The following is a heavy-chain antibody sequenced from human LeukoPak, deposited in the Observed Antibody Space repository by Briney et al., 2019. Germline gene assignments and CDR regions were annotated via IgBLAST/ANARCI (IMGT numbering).Heavy chain of an antibody. CDR3: ARGGRPLAARRRGVDY. Sequence: VASVKVSCRASGYTFTDYYMHWVRQAPGQGLEWMGWLNPNTLVTNYAQHFQGRVSMTWDTSISTGYMDLHSLTSDDTAVYYCARGGRPLAARRRGVDYWGQGTLVTVSS. J-gene: IGHJ4*02. CDR2: LNPNTLVT. V-gene: IGHV1-2*02. CDR1: GYTFTDYY. D-gene: IGHD6-6*01.